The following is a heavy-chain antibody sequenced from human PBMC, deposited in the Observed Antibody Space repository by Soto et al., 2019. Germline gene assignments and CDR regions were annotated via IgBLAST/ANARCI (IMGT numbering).Heavy chain of an antibody. CDR1: GGSISSGGYS. CDR2: IYHSGST. J-gene: IGHJ4*02. D-gene: IGHD4-17*01. Sequence: SETLSLTCAVSGGSISSGGYSWIWIRQPPGKGLEWIGYIYHSGSTYHNPSLKSRVTISVDRSKNQFSLKLSSVTAADTAVYYCARASTTVTTLDYWGQGTLVTVSS. CDR3: ARASTTVTTLDY. V-gene: IGHV4-30-2*01.